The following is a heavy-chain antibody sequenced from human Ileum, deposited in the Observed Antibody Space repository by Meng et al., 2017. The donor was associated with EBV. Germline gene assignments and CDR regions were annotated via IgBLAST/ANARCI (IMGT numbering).Heavy chain of an antibody. CDR2: TSHSRST. D-gene: IGHD3-22*01. CDR3: ASSDYYRSDY. J-gene: IGHJ4*02. CDR1: CRSVIRGCW. V-gene: IGHV4-4*02. Sequence: APSLVTPSQLLSIACAFSCRSVIRGCWRQWARQPPGKRVWWIGETSHSRSTNYSPSRKSRTTISLDKSKNQLSLKLNSVTAADSAVYYCASSDYYRSDYWGQGTLVTVSS.